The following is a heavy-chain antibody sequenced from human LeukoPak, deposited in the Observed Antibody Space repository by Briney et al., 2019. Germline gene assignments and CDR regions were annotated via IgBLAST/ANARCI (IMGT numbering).Heavy chain of an antibody. D-gene: IGHD3-3*01. CDR1: GGSISSSSYY. Sequence: PSETLSLTCTVSGGSISSSSYYWGWIRQPPGKGLEWIGSIYYSGSTYYNPSLKSRVTISVDTSKNQFSLKLSSVTAADTAVYYCARRAVFGVVSAFDIWGQGTMVTVSS. V-gene: IGHV4-39*01. CDR2: IYYSGST. J-gene: IGHJ3*02. CDR3: ARRAVFGVVSAFDI.